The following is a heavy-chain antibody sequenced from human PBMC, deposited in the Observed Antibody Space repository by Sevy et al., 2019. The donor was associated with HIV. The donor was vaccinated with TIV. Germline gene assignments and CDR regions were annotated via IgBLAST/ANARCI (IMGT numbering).Heavy chain of an antibody. CDR3: ARRVDYYDSSGYYDYYYYYMDV. CDR2: IYYSGST. Sequence: SETLSLTCTVSGGSISSYYWSWIRQPPGKGLEWIGYIYYSGSTNYNPSLKSRVTISVDTSKNQFSLKLSSVTAADTAVYYCARRVDYYDSSGYYDYYYYYMDVWGKWTTVTVSS. CDR1: GGSISSYY. D-gene: IGHD3-22*01. V-gene: IGHV4-59*08. J-gene: IGHJ6*03.